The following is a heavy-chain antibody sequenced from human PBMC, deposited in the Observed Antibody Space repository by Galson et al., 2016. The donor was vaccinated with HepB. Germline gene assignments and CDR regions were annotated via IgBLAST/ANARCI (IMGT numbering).Heavy chain of an antibody. J-gene: IGHJ2*01. Sequence: SETLSLTCTVSGGSVGGGSYYWSWIRQPPGKGLEWIGYIYYSGSTNYNPSPKSRVTISVDTSKNQFSLKLSSVPAADTAVYYCAVPFGGPPGVEHWYFDPWGRGTLVTGSS. CDR3: AVPFGGPPGVEHWYFDP. V-gene: IGHV4-61*01. D-gene: IGHD3-3*01. CDR2: IYYSGST. CDR1: GGSVGGGSYY.